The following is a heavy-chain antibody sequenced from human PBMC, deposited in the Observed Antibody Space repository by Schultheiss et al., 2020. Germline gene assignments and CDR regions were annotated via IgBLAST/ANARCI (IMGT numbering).Heavy chain of an antibody. CDR1: GGTFSSYA. V-gene: IGHV1-69*04. J-gene: IGHJ4*02. CDR3: AREFSAVAGVSPGY. D-gene: IGHD6-19*01. Sequence: SVKVSCKASGGTFSSYAISWVRQAPGQGLEWMGRIIPILGIANYAQKFQGRVTITADKSTSTAYMELSSLRSDDTAVYYCAREFSAVAGVSPGYWGQGTLVTVSA. CDR2: IIPILGIA.